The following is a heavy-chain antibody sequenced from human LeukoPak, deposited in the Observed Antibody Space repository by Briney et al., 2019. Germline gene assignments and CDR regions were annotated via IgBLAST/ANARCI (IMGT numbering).Heavy chain of an antibody. Sequence: SVKVSCKASGGTFSSYAISWVRQAPGQGLEWMGRIIPIFGTANYAQKFQGRVTITTDESTSTAYMELSSLRSEDTAVYYCASEIVVVPAGIGDNWFDPWGQGTLVTVSS. V-gene: IGHV1-69*05. D-gene: IGHD2-2*01. J-gene: IGHJ5*02. CDR3: ASEIVVVPAGIGDNWFDP. CDR1: GGTFSSYA. CDR2: IIPIFGTA.